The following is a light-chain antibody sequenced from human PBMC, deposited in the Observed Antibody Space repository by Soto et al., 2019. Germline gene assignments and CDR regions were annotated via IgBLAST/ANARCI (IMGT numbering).Light chain of an antibody. Sequence: DIQMTQSPSTLSTSVGDRVTITCRASQNIGTWLAWYQQKPGKAPKLLIFDGSTLESGVPSRFNGSGSGTEFTLTISSLQPDDFATYYCQQYNSWTFGQGTRVE. CDR3: QQYNSWT. CDR2: DGS. V-gene: IGKV1-5*01. CDR1: QNIGTW. J-gene: IGKJ1*01.